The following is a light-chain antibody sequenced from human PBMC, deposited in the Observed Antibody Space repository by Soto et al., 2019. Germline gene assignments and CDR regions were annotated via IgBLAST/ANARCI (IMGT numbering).Light chain of an antibody. CDR1: QSVSSSY. V-gene: IGKV3-20*01. Sequence: EILLTQSPGTLSLSPGERATLSCRASQSVSSSYLAWYQQKPGQAPRLLIYGASSRATGIPDRFSGSGSGTDFTLTISRLEPEDFAVYYCQQYGSSPPVTFGQGTKVEIK. CDR3: QQYGSSPPVT. J-gene: IGKJ1*01. CDR2: GAS.